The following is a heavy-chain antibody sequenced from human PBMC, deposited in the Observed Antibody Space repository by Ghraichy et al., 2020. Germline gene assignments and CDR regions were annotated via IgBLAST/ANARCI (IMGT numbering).Heavy chain of an antibody. CDR1: TGSISSYY. Sequence: ETLSLTCTFSTGSISSYYWTWLRQSRGKGLEWIGNIHYTGKSNYHPALKSRVTMSIDTSRNQFSLWLQSVTAADTAMYYCAGDVGYDFWTGRNWFDPWGQGTLVTVSS. J-gene: IGHJ5*02. CDR2: IHYTGKS. D-gene: IGHD3-3*01. V-gene: IGHV4-59*13. CDR3: AGDVGYDFWTGRNWFDP.